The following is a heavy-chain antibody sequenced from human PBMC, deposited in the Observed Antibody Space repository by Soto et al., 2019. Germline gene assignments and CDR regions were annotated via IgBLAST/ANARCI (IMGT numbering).Heavy chain of an antibody. J-gene: IGHJ4*02. CDR3: ARDGSSSEDIWHYFDY. V-gene: IGHV1-2*04. CDR1: GYTFTCYY. Sequence: ASVKVSCKASGYTFTCYYMHWVRQAPGQGLEWMGWINPNSGGTNYAQKFQGWVTMTRDTSISTAYMELSRLRSDDTAVYYCARDGSSSEDIWHYFDYWGQGTLVTVSS. D-gene: IGHD6-6*01. CDR2: INPNSGGT.